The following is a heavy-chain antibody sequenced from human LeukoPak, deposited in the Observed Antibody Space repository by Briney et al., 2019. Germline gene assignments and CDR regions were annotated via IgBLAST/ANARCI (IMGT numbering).Heavy chain of an antibody. CDR3: GRYKCTDNDCFGLAY. Sequence: AGPTLVKPTQTLTLTCSFSGFSINDDGVGVGWIRQSPGKALDWLALIYCDDDKHYSASLKNRINITQDPSRNQVVLIMTTVDPGDTGTYFCGRYKCTDNDCFGLAYWGQGTLVTVSS. CDR1: GFSINDDGVG. D-gene: IGHD2-21*02. V-gene: IGHV2-5*02. CDR2: IYCDDDK. J-gene: IGHJ4*02.